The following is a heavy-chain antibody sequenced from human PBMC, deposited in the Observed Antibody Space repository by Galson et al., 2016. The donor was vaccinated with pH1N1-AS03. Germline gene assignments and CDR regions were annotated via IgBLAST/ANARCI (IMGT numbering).Heavy chain of an antibody. V-gene: IGHV1-46*01. J-gene: IGHJ6*02. CDR2: INPNDGTT. Sequence: SVKVSCKASGYTFTSLYMHWVRQAPGQGLEWMGMINPNDGTTVYAQKFQGRVTMTRDTSTNTASVELNNLRSEDTAVYYCARVFRYGMDFWGQGTPVTVSS. CDR3: ARVFRYGMDF. CDR1: GYTFTSLY.